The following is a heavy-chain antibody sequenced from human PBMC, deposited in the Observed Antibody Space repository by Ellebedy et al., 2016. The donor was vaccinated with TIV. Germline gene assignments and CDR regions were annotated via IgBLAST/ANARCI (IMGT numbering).Heavy chain of an antibody. CDR3: ATIAEDIVVVPAAIDYYGMDV. D-gene: IGHD2-2*01. Sequence: GESLKISXAASGFTFSSYGMHWVRQAPGKGLEWVAVISYDGSNKYYADSVKGRFTISRDNSKNTLYLQMNSLRAEDTAVYYCATIAEDIVVVPAAIDYYGMDVWGQGTTVTVSS. J-gene: IGHJ6*02. V-gene: IGHV3-30*03. CDR2: ISYDGSNK. CDR1: GFTFSSYG.